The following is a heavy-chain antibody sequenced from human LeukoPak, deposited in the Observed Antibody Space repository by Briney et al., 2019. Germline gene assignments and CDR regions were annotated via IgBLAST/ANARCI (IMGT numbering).Heavy chain of an antibody. CDR1: GYTFTAYY. CDR2: INPNSGGT. Sequence: ASVKVSCTASGYTFTAYYMHWVRQAPGQGLEWMGWINPNSGGTNYAQKFQGRVTVTRDTSISTAYMELSSLRSDDTAVYYCARDSSSGNGMDVWGQGTTVTVSS. CDR3: ARDSSSGNGMDV. V-gene: IGHV1-2*02. D-gene: IGHD6-19*01. J-gene: IGHJ6*02.